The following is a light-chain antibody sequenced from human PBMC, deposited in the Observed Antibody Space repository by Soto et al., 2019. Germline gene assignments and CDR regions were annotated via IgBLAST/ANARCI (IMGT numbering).Light chain of an antibody. J-gene: IGKJ1*01. CDR2: DTS. CDR3: QQCGSSPS. V-gene: IGKV3-20*01. Sequence: EIVLTQSPGTLSLSPGERATLSCRASQSVSSSYLAWYQQKPGQAPRLLIYDTSSRATGIPDRFSGSGSGTDFTLAISRLEPEDFAVYYCQQCGSSPSFGQGTKVE. CDR1: QSVSSSY.